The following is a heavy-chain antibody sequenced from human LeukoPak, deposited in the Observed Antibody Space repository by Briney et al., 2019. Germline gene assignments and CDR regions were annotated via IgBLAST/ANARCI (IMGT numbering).Heavy chain of an antibody. CDR3: ECAFAGDTFDL. Sequence: PGTSLRLSCAASGFTFSSDSMHWVRQAPGKGLEWASVLATSGGREYYADSVKGRFTISRDTSKNTLYLQMNGLRAEDTSLYYCECAFAGDTFDLWGRGTLVTVSS. J-gene: IGHJ2*01. V-gene: IGHV3-30*04. CDR2: LATSGGRE. CDR1: GFTFSSDS. D-gene: IGHD3-16*01.